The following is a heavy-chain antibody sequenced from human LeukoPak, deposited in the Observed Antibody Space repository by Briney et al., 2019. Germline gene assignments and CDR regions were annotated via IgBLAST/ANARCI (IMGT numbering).Heavy chain of an antibody. CDR3: ARHHPPTSGWSSVDY. J-gene: IGHJ4*02. D-gene: IGHD6-19*01. V-gene: IGHV5-51*01. CDR1: GYSFTSYW. CDR2: IYPGDSDT. Sequence: GESLKISCKGSGYSFTSYWSGWVGQMAGKGLEEKGIIYPGDSDTRYSPSFQGQVTISADKSISTAYLQWSSLKASDTAMYYCARHHPPTSGWSSVDYWGQGTLVTVSS.